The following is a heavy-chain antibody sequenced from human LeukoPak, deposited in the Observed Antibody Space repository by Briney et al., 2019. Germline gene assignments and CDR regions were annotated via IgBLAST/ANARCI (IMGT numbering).Heavy chain of an antibody. Sequence: PSETLSLTCAVYGGSFSHYYWIWLRQPPGKGLEWIGEVNHSGSAHYNPSLKSRVTMSLDTSENQFSLRLNSVTAADTAVYYCATTSGHDFGVRQSGYWGQGTLVTVSS. CDR1: GGSFSHYY. D-gene: IGHD3/OR15-3a*01. J-gene: IGHJ4*02. CDR2: VNHSGSA. V-gene: IGHV4-34*01. CDR3: ATTSGHDFGVRQSGY.